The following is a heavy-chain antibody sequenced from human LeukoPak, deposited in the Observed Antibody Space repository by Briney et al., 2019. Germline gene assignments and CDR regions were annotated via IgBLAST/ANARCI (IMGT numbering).Heavy chain of an antibody. CDR1: GGSFSGYY. V-gene: IGHV4-34*01. CDR3: ARHPFATPFDY. J-gene: IGHJ4*02. D-gene: IGHD1-26*01. CDR2: INHSGST. Sequence: SETLSLTCAVYGGSFSGYYWSWIRQPPGKGLEWIGEINHSGSTNYNPSLKSRVTVSLDTSKNQVSLRLSSVTAADTAVYYCARHPFATPFDYWGQGTLVTVSS.